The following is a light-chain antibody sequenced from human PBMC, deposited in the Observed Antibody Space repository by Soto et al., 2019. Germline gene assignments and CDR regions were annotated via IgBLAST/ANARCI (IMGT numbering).Light chain of an antibody. CDR2: EVS. J-gene: IGLJ3*02. V-gene: IGLV2-14*01. CDR3: NSYTSSSTGV. Sequence: QSALTQPASVSGSPGQSITISCTGTSSDVGGYNYVSWYQQHPVKAPKLMIYEVSNRPSGVSNRFSGSKSGNTASLTISGLQAEDEADYYCNSYTSSSTGVFGGGTKLTVL. CDR1: SSDVGGYNY.